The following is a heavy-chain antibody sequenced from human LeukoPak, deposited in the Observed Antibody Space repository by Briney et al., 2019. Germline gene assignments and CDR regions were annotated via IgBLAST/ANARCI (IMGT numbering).Heavy chain of an antibody. D-gene: IGHD6-6*01. CDR3: ARGSWGEIAGRKSFEF. Sequence: ASVKVSCKASEYTFTSYDINWVRQATGQGLEWMGWMNLNSGNTGYAQKFQGRVTMTRVTSISTAYMELNNLTSEDTAVYYCARGSWGEIAGRKSFEFWGQGSLVTVSS. V-gene: IGHV1-8*01. J-gene: IGHJ4*02. CDR2: MNLNSGNT. CDR1: EYTFTSYD.